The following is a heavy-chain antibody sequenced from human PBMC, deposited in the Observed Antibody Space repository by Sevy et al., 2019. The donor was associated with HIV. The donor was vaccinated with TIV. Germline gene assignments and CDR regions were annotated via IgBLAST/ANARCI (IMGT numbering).Heavy chain of an antibody. V-gene: IGHV3-43D*03. CDR1: GFTFDDYA. J-gene: IGHJ6*02. D-gene: IGHD3-22*01. Sequence: GGSLRLSCAASGFTFDDYAMHWVRQAPGKGLEWVSLISWDGGSTYYAPSVKGRFTISRDNSKNSLYLQMNSLRAEDTALYYCAKDIPVSHYYDSSGYPGGYGMDVWGQGTTVTVSS. CDR3: AKDIPVSHYYDSSGYPGGYGMDV. CDR2: ISWDGGST.